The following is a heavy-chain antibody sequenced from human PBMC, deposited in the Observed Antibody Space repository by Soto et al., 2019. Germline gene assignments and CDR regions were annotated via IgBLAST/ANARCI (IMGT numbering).Heavy chain of an antibody. V-gene: IGHV3-7*03. Sequence: GGSLRLSCAASGFTFSRYWMSWVRQAPRKGLEWVANIKQDGSEKYYVDSVKGRFTISRDNAKNSVYLQMNSLRAEDTAVYYCARGSIDYYYGMDVWGQGTRVTVSS. J-gene: IGHJ6*02. CDR1: GFTFSRYW. CDR2: IKQDGSEK. CDR3: ARGSIDYYYGMDV.